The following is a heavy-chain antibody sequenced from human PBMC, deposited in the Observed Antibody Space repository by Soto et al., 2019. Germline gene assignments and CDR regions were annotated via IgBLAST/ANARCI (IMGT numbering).Heavy chain of an antibody. Sequence: TLSITCAISGESVYGRTAACNWIRQSQSRGLEWLGRTYYRSRWYNDYAVSVKSRITVTPDTSKNQFSLHLNSVTPEDTAVYYCAREFSYYVRRDGYLDYWGQGALVTV. CDR2: TYYRSRWYN. J-gene: IGHJ4*02. CDR3: AREFSYYVRRDGYLDY. V-gene: IGHV6-1*01. D-gene: IGHD3-16*01. CDR1: GESVYGRTAA.